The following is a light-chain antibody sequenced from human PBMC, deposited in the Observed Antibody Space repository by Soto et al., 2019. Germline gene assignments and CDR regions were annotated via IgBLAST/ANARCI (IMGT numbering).Light chain of an antibody. V-gene: IGKV3-11*01. CDR3: QQRSSWPRT. CDR2: DAS. CDR1: QSVSTY. Sequence: EIVLTQSPATLSLSPGERATLSCRASQSVSTYLAWFQQIPGQAPRLLMYDASNRASGIPARFSGSGSGTDSTLTISSLDPEDFAIYYCQQRSSWPRTFGQGTKVAVK. J-gene: IGKJ1*01.